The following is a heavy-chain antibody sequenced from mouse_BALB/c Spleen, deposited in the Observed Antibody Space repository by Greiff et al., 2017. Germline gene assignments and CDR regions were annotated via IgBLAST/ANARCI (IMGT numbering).Heavy chain of an antibody. CDR1: GYTFTSYT. Sequence: VKLQESGAELARPGASVKMSCKASGYTFTSYTMHWVKQRPGQGLEWIGYINPSSGYTNYNQKFKDKATLTADKSSSTAYMQLSSLTSEDSAVYYCAKYGNYHYAMDYWGQGTSVTVSS. CDR3: AKYGNYHYAMDY. D-gene: IGHD2-10*02. J-gene: IGHJ4*01. V-gene: IGHV1-4*01. CDR2: INPSSGYT.